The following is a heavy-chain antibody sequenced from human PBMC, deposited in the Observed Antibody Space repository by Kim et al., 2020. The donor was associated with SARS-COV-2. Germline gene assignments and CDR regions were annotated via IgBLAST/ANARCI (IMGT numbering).Heavy chain of an antibody. V-gene: IGHV4-34*01. J-gene: IGHJ6*03. CDR3: AGAPHIVVVPAATPPRVGYYYDYMDV. CDR1: GGSFSGYY. D-gene: IGHD2-2*01. Sequence: SETLSLTCAVYGGSFSGYYWSWIRMPQGQGLEWIGEINHSGSTNSNSSLTSRVTISVDTSKNQCPLTLSPVTAADTAVYYCAGAPHIVVVPAATPPRVGYYYDYMDVWVRGTTATVSS. CDR2: INHSGST.